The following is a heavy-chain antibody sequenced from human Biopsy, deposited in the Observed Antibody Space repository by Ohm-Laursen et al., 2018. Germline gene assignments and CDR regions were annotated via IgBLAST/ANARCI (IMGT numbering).Heavy chain of an antibody. CDR2: IYYSVMT. J-gene: IGHJ4*02. V-gene: IGHV4-59*02. CDR1: GDSVTKYY. Sequence: GTLSLTCTVSGDSVTKYYWSWIRQPPGKGLEWIGHIYYSVMTNYNPSLQSRVSISVDTSRNQVSLTLSSVTAADTAVYYCAAEVGVTVDVGFWGQGTLVTVSS. CDR3: AAEVGVTVDVGF. D-gene: IGHD1-26*01.